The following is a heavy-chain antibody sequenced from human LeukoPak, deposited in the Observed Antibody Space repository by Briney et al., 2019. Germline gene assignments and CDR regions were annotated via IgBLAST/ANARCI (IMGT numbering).Heavy chain of an antibody. V-gene: IGHV1-69*04. Sequence: ASVKVSCRASGGTFSSYAISWVRQAPGQGLEWMGRIIPILGIANYAQKFQGRVTITADKSTSTAYMELSSLRSEDTAVYYCARDLLDYYDSSGYERASFDYWGQGTLVTVSS. CDR2: IIPILGIA. CDR1: GGTFSSYA. CDR3: ARDLLDYYDSSGYERASFDY. D-gene: IGHD3-22*01. J-gene: IGHJ4*02.